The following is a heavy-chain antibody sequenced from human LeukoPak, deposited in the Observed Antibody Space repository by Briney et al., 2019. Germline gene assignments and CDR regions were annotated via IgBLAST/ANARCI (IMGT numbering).Heavy chain of an antibody. V-gene: IGHV4-39*01. Sequence: SETLSLTCTVSGGSISSSSYYWGWMRQPPGKGLEWIGSIYYSGSTYYKPSLKSLVTISVDTTNNQFSLMLSSLTDAATAVYFRATPSSSCDRYGGEVDPWGQGTLVTVSS. CDR3: ATPSSSCDRYGGEVDP. CDR2: IYYSGST. J-gene: IGHJ5*02. D-gene: IGHD6-13*01. CDR1: GGSISSSSYY.